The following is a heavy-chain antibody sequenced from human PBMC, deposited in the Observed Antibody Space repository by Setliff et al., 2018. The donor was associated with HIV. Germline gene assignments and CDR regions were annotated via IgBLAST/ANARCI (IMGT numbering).Heavy chain of an antibody. CDR1: GYIFTVYH. V-gene: IGHV1-2*02. Sequence: ASVKVSCKASGYIFTVYHIHWVRQAPGQGLEWVGWINPNSGGTKFAEEFQDRVTMTRDTSTSTIYMEVSSLRSEDTAVYYCATTEGGYTFNSDSSGSRYFDHWGQGTLVTVSS. CDR3: ATTEGGYTFNSDSSGSRYFDH. D-gene: IGHD3-22*01. J-gene: IGHJ4*02. CDR2: INPNSGGT.